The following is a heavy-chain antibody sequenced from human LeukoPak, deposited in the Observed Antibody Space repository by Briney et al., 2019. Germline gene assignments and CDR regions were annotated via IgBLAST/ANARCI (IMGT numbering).Heavy chain of an antibody. CDR2: INPNSGGT. CDR1: GYTFTGYY. CDR3: ARESSSWTGGMDV. V-gene: IGHV1-2*02. Sequence: ASVKVSCKASGYTFTGYYMHWVRPAPGQGLEWMGWINPNSGGTNYAQKFQGRVTMTRDTSISTAYMELSRLRSDDTAVYYCARESSSWTGGMDVWGQGTTVTVSS. J-gene: IGHJ6*02. D-gene: IGHD6-13*01.